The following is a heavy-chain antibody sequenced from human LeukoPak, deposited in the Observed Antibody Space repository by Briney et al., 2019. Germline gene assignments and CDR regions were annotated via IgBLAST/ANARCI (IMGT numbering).Heavy chain of an antibody. CDR2: ISAYNGNT. D-gene: IGHD2-2*01. CDR1: GYTFTSYG. CDR3: ARVYCSSTSCLEADY. J-gene: IGHJ4*02. V-gene: IGHV1-18*04. Sequence: SVKVSCKASGYTFTSYGISWVRQAPGQGLEWMGWISAYNGNTNYAQKLQGRVTMTTDTSTSTAYMELRSLRSDDTAVYYCARVYCSSTSCLEADYWGQGTLVTVSS.